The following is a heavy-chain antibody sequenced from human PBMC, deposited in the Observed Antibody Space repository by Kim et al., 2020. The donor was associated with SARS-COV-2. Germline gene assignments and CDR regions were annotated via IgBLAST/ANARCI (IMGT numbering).Heavy chain of an antibody. J-gene: IGHJ6*02. Sequence: NKDYADSVKGRFTISRDNSKNTLYLQMNSLRAEDTAVYYCAREGDYGMDVWGQGTTVTVSS. CDR3: AREGDYGMDV. V-gene: IGHV3-30*01. CDR2: NK.